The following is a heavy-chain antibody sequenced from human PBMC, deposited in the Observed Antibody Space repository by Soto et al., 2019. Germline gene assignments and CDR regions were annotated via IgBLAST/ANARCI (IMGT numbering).Heavy chain of an antibody. CDR1: GGTFSSYA. D-gene: IGHD3-22*01. V-gene: IGHV1-69*12. CDR3: ARLTDSSGYYVPGAGRFDP. J-gene: IGHJ5*02. Sequence: QVQLVQSGAEVKKPGSSVKVSCKASGGTFSSYAISWVRQAPGQGLEWMGGIIPIFGTANYAQKFQGRVTITADESTSTAYMELSSLRSEDTAVYYCARLTDSSGYYVPGAGRFDPWGQGTLVTVSS. CDR2: IIPIFGTA.